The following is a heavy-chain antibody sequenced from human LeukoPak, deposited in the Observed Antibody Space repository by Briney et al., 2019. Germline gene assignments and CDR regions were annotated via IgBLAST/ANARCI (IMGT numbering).Heavy chain of an antibody. Sequence: SETLSLTCAVYGGSFSGYNWSWIRQPPGKGLEWIGEINHSGSTNYNPSLKSRVTMSVDTSKNQFSLKLSSVTAADTAVYYCARDLGDGYNFPLGYWGQGTLVTVSS. D-gene: IGHD5-24*01. J-gene: IGHJ4*02. V-gene: IGHV4-34*01. CDR1: GGSFSGYN. CDR2: INHSGST. CDR3: ARDLGDGYNFPLGY.